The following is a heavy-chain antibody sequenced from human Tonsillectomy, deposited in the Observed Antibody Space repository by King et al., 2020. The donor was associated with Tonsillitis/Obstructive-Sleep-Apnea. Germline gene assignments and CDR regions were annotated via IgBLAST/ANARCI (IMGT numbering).Heavy chain of an antibody. CDR3: ARGNRNAFDF. D-gene: IGHD1-14*01. CDR2: ISVTSGTV. V-gene: IGHV3-48*02. CDR1: GFTFRNYG. Sequence: VQLVESGGGLVQPGGSLRLSCAASGFTFRNYGMHWVRQAPGKGLEWVSFISVTSGTVFYADSVKGRFTISTDNANNSLFLQLSSLGDQDTAVYYCARGNRNAFDFWGRGTMVTVSS. J-gene: IGHJ3*01.